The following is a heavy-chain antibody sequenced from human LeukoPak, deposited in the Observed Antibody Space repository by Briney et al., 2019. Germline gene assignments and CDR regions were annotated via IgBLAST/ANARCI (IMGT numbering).Heavy chain of an antibody. CDR2: IYYSGST. J-gene: IGHJ4*02. V-gene: IGHV4-39*01. D-gene: IGHD2-2*01. CDR3: ARLHSTSHSDY. Sequence: KPSETLSLTCTVSGGSISSSSYYWGWIRQPPGKGLEWIGSIYYSGSTYYNPSLKSRVTISVDTSKNQFSLKLSSVTAADTAVYYCARLHSTSHSDYWGQGTLVTVSS. CDR1: GGSISSSSYY.